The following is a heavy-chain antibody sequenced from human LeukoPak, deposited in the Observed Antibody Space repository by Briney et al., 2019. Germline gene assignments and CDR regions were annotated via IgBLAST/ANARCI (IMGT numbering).Heavy chain of an antibody. D-gene: IGHD6-13*01. Sequence: GGSLRLSCATSVFTFSNYAMSWVRQAPGRGLEWVSTISNSGGDTYYADSVKGRFTISRDNSQNTLYLQMNRLRAEDTALYYCAKSLSSWYNYWGQGTLVTVSS. CDR3: AKSLSSWYNY. CDR2: ISNSGGDT. V-gene: IGHV3-23*01. J-gene: IGHJ4*02. CDR1: VFTFSNYA.